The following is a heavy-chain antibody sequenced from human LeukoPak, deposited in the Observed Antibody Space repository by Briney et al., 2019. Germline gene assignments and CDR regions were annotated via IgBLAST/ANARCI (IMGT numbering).Heavy chain of an antibody. D-gene: IGHD3-22*01. J-gene: IGHJ4*02. V-gene: IGHV3-30*03. Sequence: GGSLRLSCAASGFTFSSYGMHWVRQAPGKGLEWVAVSYADDNQYYADSVKGRFTISRDNSKNTLYVQMNSLRAEDTALYYCATGRGYYYGHWGQGTLVTVSS. CDR2: SYADDNQ. CDR3: ATGRGYYYGH. CDR1: GFTFSSYG.